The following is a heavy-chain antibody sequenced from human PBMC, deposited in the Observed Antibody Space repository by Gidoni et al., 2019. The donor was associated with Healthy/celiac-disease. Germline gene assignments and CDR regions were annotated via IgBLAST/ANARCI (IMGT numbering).Heavy chain of an antibody. CDR2: IYYSGST. CDR1: GGSISSYY. D-gene: IGHD6-19*01. J-gene: IGHJ6*02. Sequence: QVQLQESGPGLVKPSETLSLTCTVSGGSISSYYWSWIRQPPGKGLEWIGYIYYSGSTNYNPSLKSRVTISVDTSKNQFSLKLSSVTAADTAVYYCARRIAVAGTGAYYYYYGMDVWGQGTTVTVSS. V-gene: IGHV4-59*08. CDR3: ARRIAVAGTGAYYYYYGMDV.